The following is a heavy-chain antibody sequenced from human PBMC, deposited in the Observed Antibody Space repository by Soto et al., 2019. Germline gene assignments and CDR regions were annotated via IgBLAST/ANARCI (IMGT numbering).Heavy chain of an antibody. CDR3: ARRYCSSTSCYGRGYYYYGMDV. CDR1: GGTFSSYA. V-gene: IGHV1-69*06. D-gene: IGHD2-2*01. CDR2: IIPIFGTA. Sequence: QVQLVQSGAEVKKPGSSVKVSCKASGGTFSSYAISWVRQAPGQGLEWMGGIIPIFGTANYAQKFQGRVTITADKSTSTAYMELISLRSEDTAVYYCARRYCSSTSCYGRGYYYYGMDVWGQGTTVTVSS. J-gene: IGHJ6*02.